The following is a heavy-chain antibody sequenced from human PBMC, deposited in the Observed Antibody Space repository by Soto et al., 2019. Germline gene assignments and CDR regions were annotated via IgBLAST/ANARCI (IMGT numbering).Heavy chain of an antibody. CDR2: IYYSGST. CDR1: GGSISSGGYY. D-gene: IGHD3-10*01. J-gene: IGHJ5*02. CDR3: ARGWVARGFIGGGNVSWFDP. Sequence: SETLSLTCTVSGGSISSGGYYWSWIRQHQGKGLEWIGYIYYSGSTYYNPSLKSRVTLSVATPKNQFSLKLSSVTAADPAVYYCARGWVARGFIGGGNVSWFDPWGQGAVVTVSS. V-gene: IGHV4-31*03.